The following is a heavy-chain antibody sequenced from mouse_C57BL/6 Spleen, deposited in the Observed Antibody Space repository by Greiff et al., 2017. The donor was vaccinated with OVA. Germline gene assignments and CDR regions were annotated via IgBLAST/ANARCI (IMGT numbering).Heavy chain of an antibody. CDR2: IDPEEGKT. V-gene: IGHV14-2*01. D-gene: IGHD2-5*01. Sequence: VHVKQSGAELVKPGASVKFSCPASGFNFKAYFMHWVKQRPEQGLEWLGRIDPEEGKTKYAPKFQGKATITADTSSNTAYRQLSSLTSEDTAVYYCARRDSNYGFAYWGQGTLVTVSA. CDR1: GFNFKAYF. CDR3: ARRDSNYGFAY. J-gene: IGHJ3*01.